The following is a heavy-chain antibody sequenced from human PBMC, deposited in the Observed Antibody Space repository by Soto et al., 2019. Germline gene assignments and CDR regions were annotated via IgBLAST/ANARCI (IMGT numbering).Heavy chain of an antibody. V-gene: IGHV1-3*01. Sequence: QVQLVQSGAEVKKPGASVKVSCKASGYTFTSYAMHWVRQAPGQRLEWMGWINAGNGNTKYSQKLQGRVTITRDTSASTAYMDLSSLRSEDTAVYYCARGVAGPLHWFDPWGQGTLVTVSS. CDR1: GYTFTSYA. D-gene: IGHD6-19*01. CDR3: ARGVAGPLHWFDP. J-gene: IGHJ5*02. CDR2: INAGNGNT.